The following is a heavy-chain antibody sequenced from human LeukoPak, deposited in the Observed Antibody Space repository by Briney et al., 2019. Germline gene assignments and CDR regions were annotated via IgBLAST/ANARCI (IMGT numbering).Heavy chain of an antibody. CDR3: ARGLPYYYMDV. CDR1: GFTFSSYW. V-gene: IGHV3-74*01. J-gene: IGHJ6*03. Sequence: GGSLRLSCAASGFTFSSYWMHGVRQAPGKGLVWVSRINSDGSSTSYADSVKGRFTISRDNAKNTLYLQMNSLRAEDTAVYYCARGLPYYYMDVWGKGTTVTVSS. CDR2: INSDGSST. D-gene: IGHD4-11*01.